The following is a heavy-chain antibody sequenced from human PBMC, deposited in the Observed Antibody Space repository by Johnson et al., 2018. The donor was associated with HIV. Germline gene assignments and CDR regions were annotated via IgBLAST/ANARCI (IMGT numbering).Heavy chain of an antibody. D-gene: IGHD2-2*01. V-gene: IGHV3-30-3*01. CDR3: AKARGGYCSSTSCFAFDI. CDR2: ISYDGSNK. J-gene: IGHJ3*02. CDR1: GFTFSSYA. Sequence: QVQLVESGGGLVKPGGSLRLSCAASGFTFSSYAMHWVRQAPGKGLEWVAVISYDGSNKYYADSVKGRFTISRDNSKNTLYLQMNSLRAEDTAVYSCAKARGGYCSSTSCFAFDIWGQGTMVTVSS.